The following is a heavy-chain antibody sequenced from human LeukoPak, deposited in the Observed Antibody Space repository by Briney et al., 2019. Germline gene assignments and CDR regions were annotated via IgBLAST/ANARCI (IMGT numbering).Heavy chain of an antibody. CDR2: IHGDGTFT. CDR3: ARDLVLGSGSYGQ. J-gene: IGHJ4*02. D-gene: IGHD3-10*01. V-gene: IGHV3-74*01. CDR1: GFTVSSNY. Sequence: GGSLRLSCAASGFTVSSNYMSWVRQAPGKGLEWVSRIHGDGTFTTSADSVKGRFTISRDNAQNMVYLRMNSLRVEDTAVYYCARDLVLGSGSYGQWGQGTLVTVSS.